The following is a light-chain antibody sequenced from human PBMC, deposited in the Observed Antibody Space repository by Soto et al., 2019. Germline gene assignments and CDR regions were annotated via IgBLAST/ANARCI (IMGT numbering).Light chain of an antibody. V-gene: IGLV2-14*01. Sequence: QSVLSRAASVSGSPGQSITISCTGTSRDVGAYNSVSWYQQHPGKAPKVIIYEVSNRPSGVSNRFSASKSGNTASLTISGLQAEDEAHYYCSSFTTSTSFVFGTGTKVTVL. CDR3: SSFTTSTSFV. CDR2: EVS. J-gene: IGLJ1*01. CDR1: SRDVGAYNS.